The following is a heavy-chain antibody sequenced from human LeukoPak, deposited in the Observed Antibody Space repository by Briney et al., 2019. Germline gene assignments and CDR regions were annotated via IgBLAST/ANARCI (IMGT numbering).Heavy chain of an antibody. D-gene: IGHD1-26*01. CDR1: GGTFSSYA. CDR3: AREVGSGTCDN. CDR2: ISPNTGGT. V-gene: IGHV1-2*02. Sequence: ASVKVSCKASGGTFSSYAISWVRQAPGEGREWMGWISPNTGGTIYAQKFQGRVTMTRDTSIITAYMELSKLRSYDTAFYYCAREVGSGTCDNWGQGTMVTVSS. J-gene: IGHJ3*02.